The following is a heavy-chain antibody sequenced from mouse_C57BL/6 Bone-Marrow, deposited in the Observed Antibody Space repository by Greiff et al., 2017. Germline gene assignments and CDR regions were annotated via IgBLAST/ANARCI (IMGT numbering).Heavy chain of an antibody. D-gene: IGHD1-1*01. CDR2: IWWDDET. CDR1: GFSLSTFGMG. V-gene: IGHV8-8*01. CDR3: ARILYYGSSVDV. J-gene: IGHJ1*03. Sequence: QVTLIVSGPGILQPSQTLSLTCSFSGFSLSTFGMGVGWIRQPSGKGLVWLAHIWWDDETYYNPALKSRLTISKDTSKNQVFLKIANVDTADTATYYCARILYYGSSVDVWGTGTTVTVSS.